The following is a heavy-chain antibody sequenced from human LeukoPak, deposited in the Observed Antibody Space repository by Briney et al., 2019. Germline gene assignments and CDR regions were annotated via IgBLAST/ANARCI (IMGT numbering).Heavy chain of an antibody. CDR2: MNPNSGNT. J-gene: IGHJ3*02. CDR3: ASPAAEYYYDSSDAFDI. D-gene: IGHD3-22*01. CDR1: GYTFTSYD. Sequence: GASVNVSCKASGYTFTSYDINWVRQATRQGLEWMGWMNPNSGNTGYAQKFQGRVTITRNTSISTAYMELSSLRSEDTAVYYCASPAAEYYYDSSDAFDIWGQGTMVTVSS. V-gene: IGHV1-8*03.